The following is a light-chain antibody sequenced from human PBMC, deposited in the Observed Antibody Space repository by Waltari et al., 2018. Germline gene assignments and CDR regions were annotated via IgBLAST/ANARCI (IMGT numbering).Light chain of an antibody. J-gene: IGKJ2*01. Sequence: DIQMTQSPSSLSASVGDRVTITCRASQGIGNSLGGYQLKPGKAPKRLIYYASSLQSWVPSRFSGSGAGTEFTLTISSLQPEDFATYSCLQHNSYPYTFGQGTKLELK. V-gene: IGKV1-17*01. CDR2: YAS. CDR1: QGIGNS. CDR3: LQHNSYPYT.